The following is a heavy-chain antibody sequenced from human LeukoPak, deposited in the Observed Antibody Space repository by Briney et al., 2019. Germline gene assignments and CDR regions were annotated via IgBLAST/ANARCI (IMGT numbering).Heavy chain of an antibody. CDR1: GFTVSGNY. Sequence: GGSLRLSCAAAGFTVSGNYISWVRHAPGRGREWGSIIYGGGSTYYADSVKGRFTISRDNSKHTLSLQMNSLRAEDTAVYYCARDLDYWGQGTLVTVSS. V-gene: IGHV3-66*01. CDR3: ARDLDY. J-gene: IGHJ4*02. CDR2: IYGGGST.